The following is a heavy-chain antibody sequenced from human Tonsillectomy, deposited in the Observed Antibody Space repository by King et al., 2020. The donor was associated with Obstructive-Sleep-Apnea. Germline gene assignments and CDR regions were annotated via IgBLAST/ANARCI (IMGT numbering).Heavy chain of an antibody. Sequence: VQLVESGGGVVQPGRSLRLSCAASEFTFSSYAMHWVRQAPGKGLEWLAIISYDGSNKYYADSVKGRFTISRDNSKNTLYLQMNSLRVEDTAVYYCAREGGYCSSTSCYSHAFDIWGQGTVVTVSS. CDR1: EFTFSSYA. CDR3: AREGGYCSSTSCYSHAFDI. D-gene: IGHD2-2*02. V-gene: IGHV3-30*04. CDR2: ISYDGSNK. J-gene: IGHJ3*02.